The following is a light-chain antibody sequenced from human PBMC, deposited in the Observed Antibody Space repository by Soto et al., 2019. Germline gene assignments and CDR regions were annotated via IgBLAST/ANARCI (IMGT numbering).Light chain of an antibody. Sequence: EIVLTQSPATLSSSPGERATLSCRASQSVSSSYLAWYQQKPGQAPRLLIYGASSRATGIPDRFSGSGSGTDFTLTISRLEPEDFAVYYCHQYGTLYTFGQGTKLEIK. V-gene: IGKV3-20*01. J-gene: IGKJ2*01. CDR1: QSVSSSY. CDR2: GAS. CDR3: HQYGTLYT.